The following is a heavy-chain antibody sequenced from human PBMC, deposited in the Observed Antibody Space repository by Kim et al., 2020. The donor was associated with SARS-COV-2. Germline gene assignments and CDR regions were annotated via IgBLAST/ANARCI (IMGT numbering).Heavy chain of an antibody. Sequence: GSTYNNPSIKSRVTISVAPSKNQFSRKLSSVTAAATAVYYCAREWQGWFDPWGQGTLVTVSS. V-gene: IGHV4-31*02. J-gene: IGHJ5*02. CDR3: AREWQGWFDP. CDR2: GST.